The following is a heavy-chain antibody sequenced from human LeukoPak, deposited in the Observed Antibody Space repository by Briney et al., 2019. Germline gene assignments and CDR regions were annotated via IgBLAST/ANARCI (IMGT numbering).Heavy chain of an antibody. CDR3: ARARDRRDWLLFSPENDYYFDY. CDR2: INHSGST. V-gene: IGHV4-34*01. CDR1: GGSFSGYY. Sequence: SETLSLTCAVYGGSFSGYYWSWIRQPPGKGLEWIGEINHSGSTNYNPSLKSRVTISVDTSKNQFSLKLSSVTAADTAVYYCARARDRRDWLLFSPENDYYFDYWGQGTLVTVSS. J-gene: IGHJ4*02. D-gene: IGHD3-9*01.